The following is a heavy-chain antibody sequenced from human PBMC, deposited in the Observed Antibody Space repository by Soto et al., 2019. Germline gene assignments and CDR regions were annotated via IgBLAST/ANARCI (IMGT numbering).Heavy chain of an antibody. CDR3: ARYKSLSYYYGSGSQPRATGMDV. V-gene: IGHV1-18*01. CDR2: ISAYNGNT. J-gene: IGHJ6*02. CDR1: GYTFTSYG. Sequence: QVQLVQSGAEVKKPGASVKVSCKASGYTFTSYGISWVRQAPGQGLEWMGWISAYNGNTNYAQKLQGRVTMTTDTSTSTDYMELRSLRSDDTAVYYCARYKSLSYYYGSGSQPRATGMDVWGQGTTVTVSS. D-gene: IGHD3-10*01.